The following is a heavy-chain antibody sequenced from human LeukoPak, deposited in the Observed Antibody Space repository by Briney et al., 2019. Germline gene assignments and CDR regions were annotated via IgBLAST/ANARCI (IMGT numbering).Heavy chain of an antibody. CDR2: IRYDGSNK. D-gene: IGHD6-13*01. V-gene: IGHV3-30*02. Sequence: PGGSLRLSCAASGFTFSSYGMHWVRQAPGKGLEWVAFIRYDGSNKYYADSVKGRFTISRDNSKNTLYLQMNSLRAEDTAVYYCAKGFGQIAAAGTWSFDYWGQGTLVTVSS. J-gene: IGHJ4*02. CDR3: AKGFGQIAAAGTWSFDY. CDR1: GFTFSSYG.